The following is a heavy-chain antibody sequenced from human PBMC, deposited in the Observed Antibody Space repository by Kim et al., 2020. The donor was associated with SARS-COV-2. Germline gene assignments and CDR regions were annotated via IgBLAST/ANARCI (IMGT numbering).Heavy chain of an antibody. CDR1: GFTFGSYA. V-gene: IGHV3-23*01. CDR3: AKPIAATARGYGNYYGMDV. D-gene: IGHD6-13*01. J-gene: IGHJ6*02. Sequence: GGSLRLSCAASGFTFGSYAMNWVRQAPGKGLEWVSGISGSGGGTFYADSVKGRFTISRDNSRNTLYLQMNSLRAEDTAMYYCAKPIAATARGYGNYYGMDVWGQGTTVTVSS. CDR2: ISGSGGGT.